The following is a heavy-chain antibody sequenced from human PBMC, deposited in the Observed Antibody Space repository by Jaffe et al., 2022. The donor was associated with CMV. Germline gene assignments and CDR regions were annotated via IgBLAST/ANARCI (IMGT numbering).Heavy chain of an antibody. J-gene: IGHJ5*02. Sequence: QVQLVQSGAEVKKPGASVKVSCKASGYTFTSYAMHWVRQAPGQRLEWMGWINAGNGNTKYSQKFQGRVTITRDTSASTAYMELSSLRSEDTAVYYCARDRGYGSGSYLARGGSRQQNWFDPWGQGTLVTVSS. V-gene: IGHV1-3*01. CDR2: INAGNGNT. CDR1: GYTFTSYA. CDR3: ARDRGYGSGSYLARGGSRQQNWFDP. D-gene: IGHD3-10*01.